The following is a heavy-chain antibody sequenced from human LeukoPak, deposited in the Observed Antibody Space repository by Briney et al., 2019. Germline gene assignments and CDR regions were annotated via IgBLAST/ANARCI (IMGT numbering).Heavy chain of an antibody. CDR3: ARDRYDYVWGSYYFDY. Sequence: TSETLSLTCAVYGGSFSFYYWSWIRQTPGKGLEWIGEINHSGSTNYNPSLKSRVTISVDTSKNQFSLKLSPVTAADTAVYYCARDRYDYVWGSYYFDYWGQGTLVTVSS. D-gene: IGHD3-16*01. CDR1: GGSFSFYY. V-gene: IGHV4-34*01. J-gene: IGHJ4*02. CDR2: INHSGST.